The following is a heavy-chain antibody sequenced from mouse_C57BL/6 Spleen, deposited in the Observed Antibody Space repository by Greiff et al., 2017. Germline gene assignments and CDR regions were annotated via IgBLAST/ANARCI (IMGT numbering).Heavy chain of an antibody. CDR3: TRTPAYYSNSWFAY. V-gene: IGHV1-15*01. J-gene: IGHJ3*01. CDR2: IDPETGGT. CDR1: GYTFTDYE. Sequence: VQRVESGAELVRPGASVTLSCKASGYTFTDYEMHWVKQTPVHGLEWIGAIDPETGGTAYNQKFKGKAILTADKSSSTAYMELRSLTSEDSAVYYCTRTPAYYSNSWFAYWGQGTLVTVSA. D-gene: IGHD2-5*01.